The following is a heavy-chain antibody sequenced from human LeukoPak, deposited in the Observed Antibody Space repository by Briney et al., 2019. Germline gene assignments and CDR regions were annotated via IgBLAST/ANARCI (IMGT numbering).Heavy chain of an antibody. V-gene: IGHV3-74*01. CDR1: GFAFSSYW. CDR3: ARGGYYGSGRYYFDS. J-gene: IGHJ4*02. Sequence: GGSLRLSCAASGFAFSSYWMHWVRQAPGKGLVWVSRIKSDGSNTNYADSVKGRFTISRDDAKNTLHLQMNSLRAEDTAVYYCARGGYYGSGRYYFDSWGQGTLVTVSS. D-gene: IGHD3-3*01. CDR2: IKSDGSNT.